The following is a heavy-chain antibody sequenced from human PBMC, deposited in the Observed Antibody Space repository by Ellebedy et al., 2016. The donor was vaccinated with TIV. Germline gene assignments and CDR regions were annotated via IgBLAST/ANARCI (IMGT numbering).Heavy chain of an antibody. CDR3: ARNEQQLGTGEGY. D-gene: IGHD6-13*01. Sequence: ASVKVSCKASGGTFSSYAISWVRQAPGQGLEWMGRIIPILGIANYAQKFQGRVTITADKSTSTAYMELSSLRSEDTAVYYCARNEQQLGTGEGYWGQGTLVTVSS. J-gene: IGHJ4*02. V-gene: IGHV1-69*04. CDR2: IIPILGIA. CDR1: GGTFSSYA.